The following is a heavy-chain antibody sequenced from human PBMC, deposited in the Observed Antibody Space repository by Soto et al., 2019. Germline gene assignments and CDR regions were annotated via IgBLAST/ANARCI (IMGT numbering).Heavy chain of an antibody. Sequence: ASVKVSCKASGYTFTGYYMHRVRRAPGQGLEWMGWINPNSGGTNYAQKFQGWVTMTRDTSISTAYMELSRLRSDDTAVYYCARGPPATRTEIDYWGQGTLVTVSS. D-gene: IGHD2-2*01. V-gene: IGHV1-2*04. CDR3: ARGPPATRTEIDY. CDR1: GYTFTGYY. CDR2: INPNSGGT. J-gene: IGHJ4*02.